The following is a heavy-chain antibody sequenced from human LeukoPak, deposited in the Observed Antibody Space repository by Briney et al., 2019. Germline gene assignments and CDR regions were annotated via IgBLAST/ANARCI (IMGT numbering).Heavy chain of an antibody. Sequence: SVKVSCKASGGTFSSYAISWVRQAPGQGLEWMGGIIPIFGTANYAQKFQGRVTITADKSTSTAYMELSSLRSEDTAVYYCARGAHSSSWYDGLGYWGQGTLVTVSS. J-gene: IGHJ4*02. CDR1: GGTFSSYA. V-gene: IGHV1-69*06. CDR2: IIPIFGTA. CDR3: ARGAHSSSWYDGLGY. D-gene: IGHD6-13*01.